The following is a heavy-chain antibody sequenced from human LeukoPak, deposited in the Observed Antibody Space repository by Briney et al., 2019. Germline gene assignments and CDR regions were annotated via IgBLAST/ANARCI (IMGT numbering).Heavy chain of an antibody. J-gene: IGHJ4*02. CDR1: GFTFSSYA. D-gene: IGHD5-24*01. CDR2: ISDSGGST. Sequence: PGGSLRLSCAASGFTFSSYAMSWVRQAPGKGLEWVSLISDSGGSTYYADSVKGRFTISRDNSKNTLYLQMNSLRTEDTAVYYCAKDRDWYYFDYWGQGTLVTVSS. V-gene: IGHV3-23*01. CDR3: AKDRDWYYFDY.